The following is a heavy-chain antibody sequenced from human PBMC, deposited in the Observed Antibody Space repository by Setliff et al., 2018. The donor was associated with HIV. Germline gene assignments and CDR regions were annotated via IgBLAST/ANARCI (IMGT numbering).Heavy chain of an antibody. Sequence: SETLSLTCAVSGESISSKNYYWHWMRQPPGKGLEWIGSIYYSGSTHYKSSLKSRVTISVDTSKNQFYLKLRSVTAADTAVYYCARNAYESNGYFDSWGQGTLVTVSS. D-gene: IGHD3-22*01. CDR1: GESISSKNYY. V-gene: IGHV4-39*01. CDR3: ARNAYESNGYFDS. CDR2: IYYSGST. J-gene: IGHJ4*02.